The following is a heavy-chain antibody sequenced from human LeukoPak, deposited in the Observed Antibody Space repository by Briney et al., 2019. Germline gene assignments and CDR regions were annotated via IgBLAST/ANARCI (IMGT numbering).Heavy chain of an antibody. J-gene: IGHJ3*02. V-gene: IGHV3-48*03. CDR2: ISSSGSTI. CDR1: GFTFSSYE. CDR3: ASIGGRYSYGPYDAFDI. Sequence: GGSLRLSCAASGFTFSSYEMNWDRQAPGKGLEGVSYISSSGSTIYYADSVKGRFTISRDNAKNSLYLQMNRLRAEDTAVYYCASIGGRYSYGPYDAFDIWGQGTMVTVSS. D-gene: IGHD5-18*01.